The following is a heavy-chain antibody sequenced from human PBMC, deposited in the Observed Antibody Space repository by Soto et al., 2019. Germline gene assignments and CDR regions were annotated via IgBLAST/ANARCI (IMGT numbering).Heavy chain of an antibody. CDR2: ISGSGGST. CDR1: GFTFSSYA. D-gene: IGHD7-27*01. Sequence: PGGSLRLSCAASGFTFSSYAMSWVRQAPGKGLEWVSAISGSGGSTYYADSVKGRFTISRDNSKNTLYLQMNSLRAEDTAVYYCAKVFPGTGDPYYYYGMDVWGQGTTVTVSS. J-gene: IGHJ6*02. V-gene: IGHV3-23*01. CDR3: AKVFPGTGDPYYYYGMDV.